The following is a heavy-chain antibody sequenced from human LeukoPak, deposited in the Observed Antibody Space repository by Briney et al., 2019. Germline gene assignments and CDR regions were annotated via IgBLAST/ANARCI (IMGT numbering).Heavy chain of an antibody. V-gene: IGHV4-59*01. CDR1: GVSISSYY. D-gene: IGHD5-18*01. CDR2: IYYSGST. CDR3: ARDTPSYGPIRDAFDI. J-gene: IGHJ3*02. Sequence: SETLSLTCTVSGVSISSYYWSWIRQPPGKGLEWIGYIYYSGSTNYNPSLKSRVPISVDTSKNQFSLKLSSVTAADTAVYYCARDTPSYGPIRDAFDIWGQGTMVADSS.